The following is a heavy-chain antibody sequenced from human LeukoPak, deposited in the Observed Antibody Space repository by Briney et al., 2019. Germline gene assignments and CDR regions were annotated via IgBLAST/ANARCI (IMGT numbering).Heavy chain of an antibody. CDR3: ARGGSFHYYMDV. J-gene: IGHJ6*03. CDR2: IKQDGSEK. D-gene: IGHD3-16*01. V-gene: IGHV3-7*01. CDR1: GFTFSSYA. Sequence: GGSLRLSCAASGFTFSSYAMSWVRQAPGKGLEWVANIKQDGSEKYYVDSVKGRFTISRDNTKNSLYLQMNSLRAEDTAVYYCARGGSFHYYMDVWGKGTTVTVSS.